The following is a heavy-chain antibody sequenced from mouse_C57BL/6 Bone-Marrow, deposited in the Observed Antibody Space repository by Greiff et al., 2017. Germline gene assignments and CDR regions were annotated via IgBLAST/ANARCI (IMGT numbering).Heavy chain of an antibody. Sequence: EVQLQQSGPELVKPGASVKISCKASGYTFTDYYMNWVKQSHGKSLEWIGDINPNNGGTSYNQKFKGKATLTVDKSSSTAYMELRSLTSEDSAVYYCARSDDDAGYYYAMDYWGQGTSVTVSS. CDR1: GYTFTDYY. V-gene: IGHV1-26*01. J-gene: IGHJ4*01. D-gene: IGHD2-12*01. CDR3: ARSDDDAGYYYAMDY. CDR2: INPNNGGT.